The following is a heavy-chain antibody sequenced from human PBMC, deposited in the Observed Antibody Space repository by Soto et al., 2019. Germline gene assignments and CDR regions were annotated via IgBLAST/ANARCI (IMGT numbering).Heavy chain of an antibody. D-gene: IGHD1-7*01. CDR3: AKDTITGTTRYYYYYGMDV. CDR2: ISYDGSNK. J-gene: IGHJ6*01. Sequence: QVQLVESGGGVVQPGRSLRLSCAASGFTFSSYGMHWVRQAPGKGLEWVAVISYDGSNKYYADSVKGRFTISRDNSKNTLYLQMNSLRAEDTAVYYCAKDTITGTTRYYYYYGMDVW. CDR1: GFTFSSYG. V-gene: IGHV3-30*18.